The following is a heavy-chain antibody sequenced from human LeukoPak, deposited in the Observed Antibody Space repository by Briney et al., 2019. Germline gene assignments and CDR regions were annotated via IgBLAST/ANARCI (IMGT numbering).Heavy chain of an antibody. CDR3: ARSRSPATYFWSGYYPDY. CDR1: GYTFTDYY. CDR2: ISAYNGNT. J-gene: IGHJ4*02. Sequence: ASVKVSCKASGYTFTDYYVHWVRQAPGQGLEWMGWISAYNGNTNYAQKLQGRVTMTTDTSTSTAYMELRSLRSDDTAVYYCARSRSPATYFWSGYYPDYWGQGTLVTVSS. D-gene: IGHD3-3*01. V-gene: IGHV1-18*04.